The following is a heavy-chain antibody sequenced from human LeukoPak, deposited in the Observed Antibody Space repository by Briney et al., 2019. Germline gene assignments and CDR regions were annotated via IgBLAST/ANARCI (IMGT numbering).Heavy chain of an antibody. V-gene: IGHV4-61*02. CDR1: GGSISSGSYY. CDR2: IYTSGST. D-gene: IGHD3-10*01. CDR3: ARSMVRDTTLDY. J-gene: IGHJ4*02. Sequence: SQTLTLTCTVSGGSISSGSYYWSWIRQPAGKGLEWIGRIYTSGSTNYNPSLKSRVTISVDTSKNQFSLKLSSVTAADTAVYYCARSMVRDTTLDYWGQGTLVTVSS.